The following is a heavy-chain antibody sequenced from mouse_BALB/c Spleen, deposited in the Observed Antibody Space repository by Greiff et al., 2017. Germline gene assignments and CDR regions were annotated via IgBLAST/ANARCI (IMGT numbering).Heavy chain of an antibody. CDR3: ARHDAGTDY. CDR1: GFAFSSYD. Sequence: EAKVVESGGGLVKPGGSLKLSCAASGFAFSSYDMSWVRQTPEKRLEWVAYISSGGGSTYYPDTVKGRFTISRDNAKNTLYLQMSSLKSEDTAMYYCARHDAGTDYWGQGTTLTVSS. J-gene: IGHJ2*01. V-gene: IGHV5-12-1*01. CDR2: ISSGGGST. D-gene: IGHD4-1*01.